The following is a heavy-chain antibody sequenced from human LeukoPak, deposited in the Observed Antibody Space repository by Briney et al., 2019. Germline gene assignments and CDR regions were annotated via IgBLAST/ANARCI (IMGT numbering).Heavy chain of an antibody. CDR1: GFTSSSYA. CDR3: AKVYRYCTNRVCYTNWFDP. D-gene: IGHD2-8*01. CDR2: ISGSGGST. Sequence: PGASLRLSCAASGFTSSSYAMSWVRQAPGKWLEWFSVISGSGGSTYYADSVKGRFTISRDNSKNTVYPQMNSLRAEDTAVYYCAKVYRYCTNRVCYTNWFDPWGQGTLVTVSS. V-gene: IGHV3-23*01. J-gene: IGHJ5*02.